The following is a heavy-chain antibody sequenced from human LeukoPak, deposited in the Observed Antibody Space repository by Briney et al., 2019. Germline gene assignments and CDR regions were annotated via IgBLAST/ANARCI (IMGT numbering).Heavy chain of an antibody. V-gene: IGHV4-39*07. D-gene: IGHD3-22*01. CDR1: GGSFSSTHYY. Sequence: SETLSLTCTVSGGSFSSTHYYWGWIRQPPGKGLEWIGSIYYSGSTYYNPSLRSRLTISVDTSKSQFSLKLSSVTAADTAVYYCARVVDYDSSGYFRYYFDYWGQGTLVTVSS. J-gene: IGHJ4*02. CDR2: IYYSGST. CDR3: ARVVDYDSSGYFRYYFDY.